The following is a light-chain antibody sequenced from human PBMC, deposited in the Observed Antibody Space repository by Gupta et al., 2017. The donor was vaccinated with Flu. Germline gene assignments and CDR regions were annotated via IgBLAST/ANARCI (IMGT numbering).Light chain of an antibody. J-gene: IGLJ1*01. CDR1: NIGSRS. Sequence: SYVLTQPPSMSVAPGKTAMITCGGNNIGSRSVHWYQQRPGQAPVLVVYYDSDRPSGSPERFSGSNSGNTASLTISRVEDGDEADYYCQVWDINTDHWVFGTGTKVTVL. CDR2: YDS. CDR3: QVWDINTDHWV. V-gene: IGLV3-21*03.